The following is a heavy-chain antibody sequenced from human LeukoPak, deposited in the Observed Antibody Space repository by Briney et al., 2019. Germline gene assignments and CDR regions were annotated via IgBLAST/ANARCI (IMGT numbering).Heavy chain of an antibody. CDR3: ARGEDDGSLSVNFDY. CDR2: IYYSGST. J-gene: IGHJ4*02. CDR1: GGSISSGGYY. V-gene: IGHV4-31*03. Sequence: KPSQTLSLTCTDSGGSISSGGYYWSWIRQHPGKGLEWIGYIYYSGSTYYNPSLKSRVTISVDTSKNQFSLKLSSVTAADTAVYYCARGEDDGSLSVNFDYWGQGTLVTVSS. D-gene: IGHD5-24*01.